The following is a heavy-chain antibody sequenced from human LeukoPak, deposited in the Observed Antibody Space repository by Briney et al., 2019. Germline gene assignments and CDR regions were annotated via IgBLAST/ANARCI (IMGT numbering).Heavy chain of an antibody. V-gene: IGHV1-18*01. CDR1: GYTFTSYG. J-gene: IGHJ4*02. CDR3: ARDTGELLRSYYFDY. Sequence: ASVKVSYKASGYTFTSYGISWVRQAPGQGLEWMGWISAYNGNTNYAQKLQGRVTMTTDTSTSTAYMELRSLRSDDTAVYYCARDTGELLRSYYFDYWGQGTLVTVSS. D-gene: IGHD1-26*01. CDR2: ISAYNGNT.